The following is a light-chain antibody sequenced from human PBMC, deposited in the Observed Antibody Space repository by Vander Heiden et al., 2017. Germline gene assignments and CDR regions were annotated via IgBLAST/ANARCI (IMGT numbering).Light chain of an antibody. CDR2: VAS. CDR3: QQYYNYPRT. V-gene: IGKV1-8*01. J-gene: IGKJ1*01. CDR1: QSISSY. Sequence: AIRMTQSPSSISASTGDRVTITCRASQSISSYLAWYQQKPGKAPKLLIDVASTLQSGVPSRFSGSGSGTDFTLTIGFLQSEDFASYYCQQYYNYPRTFGQGTKVEIK.